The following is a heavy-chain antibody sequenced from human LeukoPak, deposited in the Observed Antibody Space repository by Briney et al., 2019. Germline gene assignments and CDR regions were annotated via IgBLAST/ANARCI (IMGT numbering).Heavy chain of an antibody. CDR2: IRHDGSNT. Sequence: GGALRLSCVASGFIFRDFGMEWVRQAPCKGLEWVAFIRHDGSNTYYGDSVKGRFTISRDNSKNTLDLQMNSLTAEDTAMYYCVKDSYGPDNWGQGTLVTVSS. V-gene: IGHV3-30*02. CDR1: GFIFRDFG. D-gene: IGHD3-16*01. CDR3: VKDSYGPDN. J-gene: IGHJ4*02.